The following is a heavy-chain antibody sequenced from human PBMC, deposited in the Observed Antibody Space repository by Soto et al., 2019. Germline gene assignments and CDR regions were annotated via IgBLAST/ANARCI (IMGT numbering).Heavy chain of an antibody. V-gene: IGHV1-18*01. CDR3: ARNLIAVAGGKNDVFDI. CDR2: ISAYNGNT. Sequence: EASVKVSCKASGYTFTSYGISWVRQAPGQGLEWMGWISAYNGNTNYAQKLQGRVTMTTDTSTSTAYMELRSLRSDDTAVYYCARNLIAVAGGKNDVFDIWGQGTMVTVSS. J-gene: IGHJ3*02. D-gene: IGHD6-19*01. CDR1: GYTFTSYG.